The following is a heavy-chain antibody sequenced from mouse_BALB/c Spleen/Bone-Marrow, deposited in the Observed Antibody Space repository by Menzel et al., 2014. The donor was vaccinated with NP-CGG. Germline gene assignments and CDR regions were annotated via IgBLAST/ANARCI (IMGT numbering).Heavy chain of an antibody. CDR2: INPGNGGT. D-gene: IGHD6-2*01. CDR1: GYTVTNYY. V-gene: IGHV1S81*02. Sequence: QVQLKQSGAELVKPGASVKLSCKTSGYTVTNYYIYWVKQRPGQGLEWIGEINPGNGGTNFNERFKSKATLTVDKSSTTAYILLTSLTSEDSAVYYCARGSPYWGQGTLVTVSA. J-gene: IGHJ3*01. CDR3: ARGSPY.